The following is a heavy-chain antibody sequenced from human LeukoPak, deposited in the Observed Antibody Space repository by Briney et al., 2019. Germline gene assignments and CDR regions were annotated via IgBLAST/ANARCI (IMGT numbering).Heavy chain of an antibody. CDR1: GYTFTGYY. D-gene: IGHD2-15*01. Sequence: GASVKVSCKASGYTFTGYYLHWVRQAPGQGLGWVGGINSNNGDTHYAQNFQGRVTMTRDTSISTVYMELSRLTPDDTAVYYCARGRHCSGGSCYLDYWGQGTLVTVS. CDR2: INSNNGDT. CDR3: ARGRHCSGGSCYLDY. J-gene: IGHJ4*02. V-gene: IGHV1-2*02.